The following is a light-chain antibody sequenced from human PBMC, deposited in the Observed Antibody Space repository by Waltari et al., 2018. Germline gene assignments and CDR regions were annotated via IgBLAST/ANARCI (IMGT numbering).Light chain of an antibody. J-gene: IGKJ2*01. CDR1: QRVSGNN. CDR2: AAS. Sequence: EIVLTQSPGTLSLSPGERATLSCRASQRVSGNNLAWYQQKPAQAPRLLIHAASSRATGIPDRFSGSGSGTDFTLTITGLEPEDFAVYFCQQYGRSWNTFGQGTKLEIK. V-gene: IGKV3-20*01. CDR3: QQYGRSWNT.